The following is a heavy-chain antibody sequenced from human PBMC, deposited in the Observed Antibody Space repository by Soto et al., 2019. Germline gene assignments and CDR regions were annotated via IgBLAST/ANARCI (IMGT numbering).Heavy chain of an antibody. Sequence: QVQLVQSGAEVKKPGASVKVTCKASGYNFTNYGISWVRQAPGQGLEWMGWISAYNGNTKYAQKFQGRVTMTTDTATSTAYMELMSLRSDDTAVYYCARGVGSGSYYNQYNLFDPWGQGTLVTVSS. D-gene: IGHD3-10*01. V-gene: IGHV1-18*01. J-gene: IGHJ5*02. CDR2: ISAYNGNT. CDR3: ARGVGSGSYYNQYNLFDP. CDR1: GYNFTNYG.